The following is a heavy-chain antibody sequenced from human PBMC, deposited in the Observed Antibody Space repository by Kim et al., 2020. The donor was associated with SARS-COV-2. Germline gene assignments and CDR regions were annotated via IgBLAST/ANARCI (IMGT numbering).Heavy chain of an antibody. CDR1: GGSFSGYY. J-gene: IGHJ4*02. D-gene: IGHD3-10*01. CDR3: ARGRRGGTTGAFDY. Sequence: SETLSLTCAVYGGSFSGYYWSWIRQPPGKGLEWIGEINHSGSTNYNPSLKSRVTISVDTSKNQFSLKLSSVTAADTAVYYCARGRRGGTTGAFDYWGQGTLVTVSS. V-gene: IGHV4-34*01. CDR2: INHSGST.